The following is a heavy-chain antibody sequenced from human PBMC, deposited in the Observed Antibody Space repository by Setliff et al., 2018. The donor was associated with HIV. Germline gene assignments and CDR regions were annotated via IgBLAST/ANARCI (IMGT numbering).Heavy chain of an antibody. D-gene: IGHD1-26*01. CDR3: ARVSGSYDERFDP. V-gene: IGHV4-34*01. J-gene: IGHJ5*02. CDR1: GGSFNGYS. CDR2: INHSGST. Sequence: SETLSLTCAVYGGSFNGYSWTWIRQPPGKGLEWIGGINHSGSTNYNPSLKSRVTISVATSKNQFSLKLSAVTAADTAVYYCARVSGSYDERFDPWGQGTLDTVSS.